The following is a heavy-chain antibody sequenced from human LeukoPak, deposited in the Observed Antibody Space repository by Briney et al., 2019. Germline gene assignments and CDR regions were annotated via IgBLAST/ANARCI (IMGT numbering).Heavy chain of an antibody. CDR2: IIPIFGTA. D-gene: IGHD5-24*01. J-gene: IGHJ4*02. CDR3: ARESRDGSRDYFDY. CDR1: GGTFSSYA. Sequence: GASVKVSCKASGGTFSSYAISWERQAPGQGLEWMGGIIPIFGTANYAQKFQGRVTITTDESTSTAYMELSSLRSEDTAVYYCARESRDGSRDYFDYWGQGTLVTVSS. V-gene: IGHV1-69*05.